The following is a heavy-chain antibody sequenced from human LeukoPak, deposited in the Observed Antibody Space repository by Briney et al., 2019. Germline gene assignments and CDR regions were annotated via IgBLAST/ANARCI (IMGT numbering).Heavy chain of an antibody. J-gene: IGHJ5*02. Sequence: SETLSLTCAVYGGSFSGYYWSWIRQPPGKGLEWIGEINHSGSTNYNPSLKSRVTISVDTSKNQFSLKLSSVTAADTAVYYCARALNYYGSGSYFNWFDPWGQGTLVTVSS. CDR1: GGSFSGYY. CDR2: INHSGST. D-gene: IGHD3-10*01. CDR3: ARALNYYGSGSYFNWFDP. V-gene: IGHV4-34*01.